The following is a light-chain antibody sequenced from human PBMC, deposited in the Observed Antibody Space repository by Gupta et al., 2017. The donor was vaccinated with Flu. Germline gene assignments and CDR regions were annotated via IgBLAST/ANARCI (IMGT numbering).Light chain of an antibody. V-gene: IGLV2-8*01. CDR1: SRDIGGNNY. J-gene: IGLJ1*01. Sequence: QPALPQPPSASGSPGQSVAISCTGTSRDIGGNNYVSWYQQHPGKDPKLMIYEVNKRPSGVPDRFSGSKSGNTASLTVSGLQAEDEDDYYCCSYGINDVFGSGTKVTVL. CDR2: EVN. CDR3: CSYGINDV.